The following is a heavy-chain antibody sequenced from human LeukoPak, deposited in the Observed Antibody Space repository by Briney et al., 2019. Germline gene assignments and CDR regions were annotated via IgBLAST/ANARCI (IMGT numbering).Heavy chain of an antibody. CDR2: ISRSSGSI. J-gene: IGHJ4*02. CDR3: AKDAEPRIVGASYYFDY. V-gene: IGHV3-9*01. Sequence: SLRLYCAASRLTFDDYAMHCVRQTPFKGLGHVSGISRSSGSIGDADSVEVRCTISRDNAQNSLYLQMNSLSAEDTAVYYFAKDAEPRIVGASYYFDYWGRGTLVTVSS. D-gene: IGHD1-26*01. CDR1: RLTFDDYA.